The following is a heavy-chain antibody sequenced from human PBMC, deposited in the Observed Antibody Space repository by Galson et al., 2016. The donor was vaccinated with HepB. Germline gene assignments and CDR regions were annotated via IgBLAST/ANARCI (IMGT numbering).Heavy chain of an antibody. J-gene: IGHJ6*02. CDR2: IKQDGSVE. Sequence: SLRLSCAASGFPFSSYWMSWVRQTPGKGLEWVAGIKQDGSVEHYVEFLRGRFTISRDNARNSLYLQMNGLRDEDTAVYYCARDSPAGNDVWSGYYEGYYYGMDVWGQGTTVTVSS. V-gene: IGHV3-7*01. CDR3: ARDSPAGNDVWSGYYEGYYYGMDV. D-gene: IGHD3-3*01. CDR1: GFPFSSYW.